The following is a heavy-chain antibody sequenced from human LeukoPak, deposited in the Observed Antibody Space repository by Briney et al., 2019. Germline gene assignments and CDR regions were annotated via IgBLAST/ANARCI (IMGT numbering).Heavy chain of an antibody. J-gene: IGHJ4*02. CDR1: GFTFSNYA. CDR3: AREVAVAGTDLDY. CDR2: ISYDGSNK. D-gene: IGHD6-19*01. V-gene: IGHV3-30-3*01. Sequence: PGGSLRLSCAASGFTFSNYAMHWVRQAPGKGLEWVAIISYDGSNKYYADSVKGRFTISRDNSKNTLYLQMNSLRAEDTAVYYCAREVAVAGTDLDYWGQGTLVTVS.